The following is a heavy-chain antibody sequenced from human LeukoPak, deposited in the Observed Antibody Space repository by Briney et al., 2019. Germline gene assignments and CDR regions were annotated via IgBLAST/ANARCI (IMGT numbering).Heavy chain of an antibody. CDR3: ARDPTGFHYRPYLKH. J-gene: IGHJ4*02. V-gene: IGHV3-21*01. CDR1: GFTFSSYS. D-gene: IGHD3-16*02. Sequence: GGSLRLSCAASGFTFSSYSMNWVRQAPGKGLEWVSSISSSSSYIYYADSVKGRFTISRDNAKDSLYLQMNSLRAEDTAVYYCARDPTGFHYRPYLKHWGQGTLVTVSS. CDR2: ISSSSSYI.